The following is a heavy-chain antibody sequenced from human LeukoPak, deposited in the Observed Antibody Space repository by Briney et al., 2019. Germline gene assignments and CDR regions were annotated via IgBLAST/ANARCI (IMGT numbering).Heavy chain of an antibody. D-gene: IGHD1-26*01. CDR2: IYYSGST. V-gene: IGHV4-34*01. Sequence: SETLSLTCAVYGGSFSGYYWSWIRQPPGKGLEWIGSIYYSGSTYYNPSLKSRVTISVDTSKNQFSLKLSSVTAADTAMYYCVKVGSYWDFDFWGQGTLVTVSS. J-gene: IGHJ4*02. CDR3: VKVGSYWDFDF. CDR1: GGSFSGYY.